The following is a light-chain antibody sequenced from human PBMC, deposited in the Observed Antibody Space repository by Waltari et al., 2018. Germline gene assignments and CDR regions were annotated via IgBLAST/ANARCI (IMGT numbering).Light chain of an antibody. V-gene: IGLV4-69*01. J-gene: IGLJ2*01. CDR2: VNSDVTH. Sequence: QLVLTQSPSASASLGASVTLTCTLSSGHSTYTIAWHQQQPEKGPRYWMRVNSDVTHSKGDGIPDRFSVVTSGGVRHLTISSLQSEDEADYYCPTWGTGTVVFGGGTKLTVL. CDR1: SGHSTYT. CDR3: PTWGTGTVV.